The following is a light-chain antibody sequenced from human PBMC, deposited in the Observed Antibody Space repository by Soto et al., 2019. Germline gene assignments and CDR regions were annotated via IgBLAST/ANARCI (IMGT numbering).Light chain of an antibody. CDR2: DAS. Sequence: DIQLTQSHSTLSASVGERVTLTCLASQSISSWLAWYQQKPGKAPKLLIYDASTLESGVPSRFTGRGSGTEFTLTISSLQPEDFATYYCQQCKSYSRMFGQGTKVDIK. CDR3: QQCKSYSRM. J-gene: IGKJ1*01. V-gene: IGKV1-5*01. CDR1: QSISSW.